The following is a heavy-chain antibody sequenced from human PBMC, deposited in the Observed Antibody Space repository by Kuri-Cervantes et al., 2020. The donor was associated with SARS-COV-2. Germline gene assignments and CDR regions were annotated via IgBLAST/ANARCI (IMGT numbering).Heavy chain of an antibody. J-gene: IGHJ4*02. D-gene: IGHD1-26*01. CDR3: AKPNYGSYYGSPDY. CDR2: ISYDGSNK. V-gene: IGHV3-30-3*02. Sequence: GSLRLSCAASGFTFSSYAMHWVRQAPGKGLEWVAVISYDGSNKYYADSVKGRFTISRDNSKSTLYLQMSSLRAEDTAVYYCAKPNYGSYYGSPDYWGQGTLVTVSS. CDR1: GFTFSSYA.